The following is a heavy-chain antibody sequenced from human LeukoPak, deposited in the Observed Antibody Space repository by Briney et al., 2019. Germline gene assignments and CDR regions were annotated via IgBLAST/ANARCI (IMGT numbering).Heavy chain of an antibody. D-gene: IGHD3-10*01. Sequence: PGGSLRLSCAASGFTFSSYGMSWVRQSPGKGLEWVSRVSGSGGRTYYADSVKGRFTISRDNSKNTLSLQMNNLRADDTAVYYCAKSYASGSFYDYWGQGTLVTVSS. V-gene: IGHV3-23*01. CDR3: AKSYASGSFYDY. CDR1: GFTFSSYG. J-gene: IGHJ4*02. CDR2: VSGSGGRT.